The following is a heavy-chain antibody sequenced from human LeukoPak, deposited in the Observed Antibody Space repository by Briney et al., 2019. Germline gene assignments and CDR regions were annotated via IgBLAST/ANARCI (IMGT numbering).Heavy chain of an antibody. D-gene: IGHD6-6*01. CDR2: IYTSGRT. J-gene: IGHJ4*02. Sequence: SETLSLTSTVSSGSLCSYYWNSLPQPAGEGLEWIGHIYTSGRTNYNPSLKRRVTISFATSKNQFSLKLNSVTAADTAFYYCAREYSSSSGKALDYWGQGTLVTASS. CDR1: SGSLCSYY. V-gene: IGHV4-4*07. CDR3: AREYSSSSGKALDY.